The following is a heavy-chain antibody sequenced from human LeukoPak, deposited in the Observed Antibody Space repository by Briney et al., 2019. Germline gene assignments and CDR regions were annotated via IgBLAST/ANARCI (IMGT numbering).Heavy chain of an antibody. CDR2: IYSSGST. D-gene: IGHD2-15*01. Sequence: SETLSLTCTVSGVSISSGAYYWSWIRKHRGKGLEWIGYIYSSGSTYYTPSLKSRLSISVDTSKNQFSLRLSSVTAADTALYYCARDQAYCSGGTCYAWFDPWGQGTLVTVSS. J-gene: IGHJ5*02. CDR3: ARDQAYCSGGTCYAWFDP. V-gene: IGHV4-31*03. CDR1: GVSISSGAYY.